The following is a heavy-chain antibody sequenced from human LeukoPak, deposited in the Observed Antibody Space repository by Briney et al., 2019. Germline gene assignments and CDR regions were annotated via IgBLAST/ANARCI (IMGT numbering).Heavy chain of an antibody. Sequence: SSETLSLTCTVSGGSISRSSYYWGWIRQPPGKGLEWIGSTYYGGSTYYSPSLKSRVTISVDTSKTHFSLRLSSVTAADTAMYYCARHQWPESNWFDPWGQGTLVTVSS. D-gene: IGHD6-19*01. J-gene: IGHJ5*02. CDR3: ARHQWPESNWFDP. CDR1: GGSISRSSYY. CDR2: TYYGGST. V-gene: IGHV4-39*01.